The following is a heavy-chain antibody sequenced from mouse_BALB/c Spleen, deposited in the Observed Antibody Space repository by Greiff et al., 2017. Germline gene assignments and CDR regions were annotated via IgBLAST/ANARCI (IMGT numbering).Heavy chain of an antibody. V-gene: IGHV3-6*02. J-gene: IGHJ2*01. CDR3: ATETYDVVGY. D-gene: IGHD2-3*01. Sequence: EVQLVESGPGLVKPSQSLSLTCSVTGYSITSGYYWNWIRQFPGNKLEWMGYISYDGSNNYNPSLKNRISITRDTSKNQFFLKLNSVTTEDTATYYCATETYDVVGYWGQGTTLTVSS. CDR1: GYSITSGYY. CDR2: ISYDGSN.